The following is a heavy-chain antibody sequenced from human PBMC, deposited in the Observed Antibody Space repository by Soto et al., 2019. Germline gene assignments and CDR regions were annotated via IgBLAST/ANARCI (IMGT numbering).Heavy chain of an antibody. CDR1: GGSISSGGYS. CDR3: ARDYYGMDV. J-gene: IGHJ6*01. CDR2: TYQSGSA. V-gene: IGHV4-30-2*06. Sequence: TLSLTCTVSGGSISSGGYSWTWILQSPGKGLEWIVYTYQSGSAYYNPSLKSRVTISVDRSKNQFSLNLTSVTAADTAVYYCARDYYGMDVWGRGTTVTVSS.